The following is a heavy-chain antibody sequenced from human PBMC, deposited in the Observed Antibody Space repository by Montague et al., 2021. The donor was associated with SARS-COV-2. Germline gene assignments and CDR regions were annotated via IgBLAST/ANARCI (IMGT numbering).Heavy chain of an antibody. CDR3: ARSRANVPSRAGFDY. CDR1: GASITSDYFY. D-gene: IGHD2-2*01. Sequence: SETLSLTCTVSGASITSDYFYWSWIRQPPGKGLVWIGYNYYTRHTNYNLSLQSPVTMPADPSKNQFSLTLTSVTAADMAVYYCARSRANVPSRAGFDYWGQGALVTVSS. J-gene: IGHJ4*02. V-gene: IGHV4-61*01. CDR2: NYYTRHT.